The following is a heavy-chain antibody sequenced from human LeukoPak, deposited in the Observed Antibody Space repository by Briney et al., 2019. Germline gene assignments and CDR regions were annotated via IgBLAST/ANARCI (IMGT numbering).Heavy chain of an antibody. V-gene: IGHV4-39*01. J-gene: IGHJ4*02. CDR1: GGSISSSSYY. Sequence: SETLSLTCTVSGGSISSSSYYWGWLRQPPGKGLEWIGSIYYSGSTYYNPSLKSRVTISVDTSKNQFSLKLSSVTAADTAVYYCARRGSGWYYFDYWGQGTLVTVSS. CDR3: ARRGSGWYYFDY. D-gene: IGHD6-19*01. CDR2: IYYSGST.